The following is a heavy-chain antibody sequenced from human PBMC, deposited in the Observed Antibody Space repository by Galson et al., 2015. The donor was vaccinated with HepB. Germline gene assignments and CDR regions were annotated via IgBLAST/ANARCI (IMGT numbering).Heavy chain of an antibody. CDR1: GFTFSSYS. Sequence: LRLSCAASGFTFSSYSMNWVRQAPGKGLEWVSSISSSSSYIYYADSVKGRFTTSRDNAKNSLYLQMNSLRAEDTAVYYCARVKYYDSGGLSIWGQGTMVTVSS. J-gene: IGHJ3*02. CDR2: ISSSSSYI. V-gene: IGHV3-21*01. D-gene: IGHD3-22*01. CDR3: ARVKYYDSGGLSI.